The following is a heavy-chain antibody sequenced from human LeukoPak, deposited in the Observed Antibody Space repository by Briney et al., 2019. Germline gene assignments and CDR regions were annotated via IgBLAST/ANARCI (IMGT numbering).Heavy chain of an antibody. CDR1: GGSFSGYY. CDR3: AKAAAGVYYYYGMDV. D-gene: IGHD6-13*01. J-gene: IGHJ6*02. CDR2: INHSGST. Sequence: SETLSLTCAVYGGSFSGYYWSWIRQPPGKGLEWIGEINHSGSTNYNPSLKSRVTISVGTSKNQFSLKLSSVTAADTAVYYCAKAAAGVYYYYGMDVWGQGTTVTVSS. V-gene: IGHV4-34*01.